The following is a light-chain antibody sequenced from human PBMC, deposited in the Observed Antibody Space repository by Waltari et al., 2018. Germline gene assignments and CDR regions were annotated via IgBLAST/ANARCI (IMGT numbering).Light chain of an antibody. CDR1: QVMSNS. CDR3: QQYDTNPPT. J-gene: IGKJ1*01. V-gene: IGKV1-NL1*01. Sequence: DIQMTQSPSSLSASVGDRVTITCRASQVMSNSLAWYQQMQGKAPTLLLYGASRLQSGVPSRFSGSGSRTDYTLTISSLQPEDFATYYCQQYDTNPPTFGQGTKVEI. CDR2: GAS.